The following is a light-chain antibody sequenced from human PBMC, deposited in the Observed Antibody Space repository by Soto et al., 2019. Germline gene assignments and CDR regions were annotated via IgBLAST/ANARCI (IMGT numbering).Light chain of an antibody. Sequence: DIQMTQFPSTLSASVGDSVTITCRASESISRYLAWYQQKPGEAPRLLIYKASSLQGGVPSRFSGSGSGTEFTLTISSLQPDDFATYYCQQYNTYWWAFGQGTRVEVK. CDR2: KAS. J-gene: IGKJ1*01. CDR3: QQYNTYWWA. CDR1: ESISRY. V-gene: IGKV1-5*03.